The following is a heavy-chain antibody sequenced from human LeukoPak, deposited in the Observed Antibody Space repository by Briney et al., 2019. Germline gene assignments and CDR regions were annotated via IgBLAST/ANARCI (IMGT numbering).Heavy chain of an antibody. CDR2: IKQDGSGK. J-gene: IGHJ4*02. D-gene: IGHD3-22*01. CDR1: GFTLKNYW. Sequence: GGSLRLSCAASGFTLKNYWMSWVRQAPGKGLEWVANIKQDGSGKYYVDSVKGRFTISRDNAKNSLYLQVSSLRAEDTAVYYCARDTYNYDTSGYGLGYWGQGTLVTVSS. V-gene: IGHV3-7*01. CDR3: ARDTYNYDTSGYGLGY.